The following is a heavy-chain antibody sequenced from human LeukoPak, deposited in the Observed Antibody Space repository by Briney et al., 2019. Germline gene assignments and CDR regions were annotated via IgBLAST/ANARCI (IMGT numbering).Heavy chain of an antibody. CDR3: AHRLYSNSDFDY. J-gene: IGHJ4*02. D-gene: IGHD6-6*01. Sequence: TLSLTCAVSGGSISSGGYSWSWIRQPPGKALEWLALIYWDDDKRYSPSLKSRLTITKDTFKNQVVLTMTNMDPVDTATYYCAHRLYSNSDFDYWGQGTLVTVSS. V-gene: IGHV2-5*08. CDR1: GGSISSGGYS. CDR2: IYWDDDK.